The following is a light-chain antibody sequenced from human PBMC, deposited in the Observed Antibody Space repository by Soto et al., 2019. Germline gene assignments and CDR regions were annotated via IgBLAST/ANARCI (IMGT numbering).Light chain of an antibody. CDR1: XXPVTSDYY. J-gene: IGLJ2*01. CDR3: LLYYGAAVV. V-gene: IGLV7-43*01. CDR2: STT. Sequence: QTVVTQEPSLTVSPGGTVTLAXXXXXXPVTSDYYPNWFQQKPGQAPRALIYSTTKKHSWTPARFSGSLLGGKAALTLSGVQPEDEADYYCLLYYGAAVVFGGGTKVTVL.